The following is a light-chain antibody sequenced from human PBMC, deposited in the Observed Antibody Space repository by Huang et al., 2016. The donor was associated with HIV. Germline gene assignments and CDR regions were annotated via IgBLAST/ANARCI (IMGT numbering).Light chain of an antibody. Sequence: EIVMTQSPATLSVSPGESATLSCRASQSVSSTLDPQDVRSTIAWYQQKPGQAPRLLIYGASTRATGIPARFSGSGSGTEFTLTISYLQSEDFAIYYCQQYNDWPYTFGQGTKLEIK. V-gene: IGKV3D-15*01. CDR1: QSVSST. CDR2: GAS. J-gene: IGKJ2*01. CDR3: QQYNDWPYT.